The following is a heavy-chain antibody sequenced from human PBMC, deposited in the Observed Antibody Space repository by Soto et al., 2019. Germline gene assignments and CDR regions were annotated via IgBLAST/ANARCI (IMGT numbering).Heavy chain of an antibody. D-gene: IGHD2-15*01. CDR2: IIPIFGTA. V-gene: IGHV1-69*12. CDR3: ARVVAVVKSFHYWYVDL. Sequence: QVPLVQSGAEVKKPGSSVKVSCKASGGTFSSYAISWVRQAPGQGLEWMGGIIPIFGTAHYAQKFQGRVTITAEESXSXXHMEVSSLRSEDTAVDYWARVVAVVKSFHYWYVDLWGRGALVTVSS. J-gene: IGHJ2*01. CDR1: GGTFSSYA.